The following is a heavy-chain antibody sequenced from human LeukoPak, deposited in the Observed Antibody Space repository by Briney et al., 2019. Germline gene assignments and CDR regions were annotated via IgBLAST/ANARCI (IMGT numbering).Heavy chain of an antibody. CDR2: ISAYNGNT. J-gene: IGHJ4*02. CDR1: GGTFSSYA. Sequence: GASVKVSCKASGGTFSSYAISWVRQAPGQGLEWMGWISAYNGNTNYAQKLQGRVTMTTDTSTSTAYMELRSLRSDDTAVYYCARLIGVGYSSSSNFDYWGQGTLVTVSS. D-gene: IGHD6-6*01. V-gene: IGHV1-18*01. CDR3: ARLIGVGYSSSSNFDY.